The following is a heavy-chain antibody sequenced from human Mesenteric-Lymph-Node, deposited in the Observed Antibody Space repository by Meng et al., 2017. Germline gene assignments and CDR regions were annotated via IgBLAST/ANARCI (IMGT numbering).Heavy chain of an antibody. V-gene: IGHV1-8*03. Sequence: ASVKVSCKASGYTFTSYDINWVRQATGQGLEWMGWMNPNSGNTGYAQKFQGRVTITRNTSISTAYMELSSLRSEDTAVYYCARGKKVETAMTYWGQGTLVTVSS. CDR1: GYTFTSYD. D-gene: IGHD5-18*01. CDR3: ARGKKVETAMTY. J-gene: IGHJ4*02. CDR2: MNPNSGNT.